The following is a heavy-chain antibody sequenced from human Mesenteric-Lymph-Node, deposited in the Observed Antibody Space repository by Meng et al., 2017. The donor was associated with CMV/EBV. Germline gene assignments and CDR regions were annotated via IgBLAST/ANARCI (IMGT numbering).Heavy chain of an antibody. Sequence: GESLKISCAASGLTFSRYWMHWVRQVPGKGLVWVSRIISDESSTIYADSVKGRFTISRDNAKNTLYLQMNSLRAEDTAVYYCATGPMSAFEIWGPGTMVTVSS. CDR1: GLTFSRYW. CDR2: IISDESST. D-gene: IGHD3-10*01. V-gene: IGHV3-74*01. J-gene: IGHJ3*02. CDR3: ATGPMSAFEI.